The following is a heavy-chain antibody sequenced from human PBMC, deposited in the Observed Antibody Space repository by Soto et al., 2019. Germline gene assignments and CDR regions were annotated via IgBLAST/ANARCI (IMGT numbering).Heavy chain of an antibody. J-gene: IGHJ4*02. D-gene: IGHD6-19*01. V-gene: IGHV1-3*01. Sequence: QVQLVQSGAEVKKPGASVKVSCKASGYTFTSYAMHWVRQAPGQRLEWMGWINAGNGNTKYSQKFQGRVTITRDTSASTAYMELSSLRSEDTAVYYCARETSSCWYSYYFDYWGQGTLVTVSS. CDR3: ARETSSCWYSYYFDY. CDR2: INAGNGNT. CDR1: GYTFTSYA.